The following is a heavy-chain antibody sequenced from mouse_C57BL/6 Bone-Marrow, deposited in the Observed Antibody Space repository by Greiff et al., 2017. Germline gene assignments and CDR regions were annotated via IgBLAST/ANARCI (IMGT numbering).Heavy chain of an antibody. D-gene: IGHD1-1*01. V-gene: IGHV1-15*01. CDR1: GYTFTDYE. J-gene: IGHJ3*01. Sequence: ESGAELVRPGASVTLSCKASGYTFTDYEMHWVKQTPVHGLEWIGAIDPETGGTAYNQKFKGKAILTADKSSSTAYMELRSLTSEDSAVYYCSYGSSFSFAYWGQGTLVTVSA. CDR2: IDPETGGT. CDR3: SYGSSFSFAY.